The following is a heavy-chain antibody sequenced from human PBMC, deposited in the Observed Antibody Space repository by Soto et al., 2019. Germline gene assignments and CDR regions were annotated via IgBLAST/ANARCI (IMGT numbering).Heavy chain of an antibody. CDR1: GFTFSSYE. V-gene: IGHV3-48*03. J-gene: IGHJ6*02. D-gene: IGHD6-19*01. Sequence: EVQLVESGGGLVQPGGSLRLSCAASGFTFSSYEMNWVRQAPGKGLEWVSYISSSGSTIYYADSVKGRFTISRDNAKNSLYLQMNSLRAEDTAVYYCAREHSSGYYYYGMDVWGQGTTVTVSS. CDR2: ISSSGSTI. CDR3: AREHSSGYYYYGMDV.